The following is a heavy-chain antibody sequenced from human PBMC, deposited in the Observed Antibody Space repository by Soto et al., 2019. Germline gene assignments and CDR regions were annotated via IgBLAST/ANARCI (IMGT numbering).Heavy chain of an antibody. V-gene: IGHV6-1*01. J-gene: IGHJ6*04. CDR1: GDSVSSNSAA. CDR3: TKQKRDSRTYTGLDV. CDR2: AYYRSQWYY. D-gene: IGHD2-2*02. Sequence: SQTLXLTCAISGDSVSSNSAAWKWIRQSPSRGLEWLGRAYYRSQWYYDSAVSVRSRITVIPDTSKNQFSLQLNSVTPEDTAVYYCTKQKRDSRTYTGLDVWGEGTTVTGSS.